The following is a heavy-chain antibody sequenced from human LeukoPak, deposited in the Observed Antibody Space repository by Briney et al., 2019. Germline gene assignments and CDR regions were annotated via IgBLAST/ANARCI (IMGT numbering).Heavy chain of an antibody. V-gene: IGHV4-59*01. CDR2: IYYSGST. CDR1: GGSISNYY. J-gene: IGHJ3*02. CDR3: ARSPYYDGAFDI. Sequence: SETLSLTCNVSGGSISNYYWSWIRQPPGKGLEWIGYIYYSGSTNYNPSLKSRVTISVDTSKNQFSLKLSSVTAADTAVYYCARSPYYDGAFDIWGQGTMVTVSS. D-gene: IGHD3-22*01.